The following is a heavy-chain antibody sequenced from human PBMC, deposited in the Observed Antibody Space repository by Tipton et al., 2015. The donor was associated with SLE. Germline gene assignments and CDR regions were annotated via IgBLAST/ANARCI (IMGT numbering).Heavy chain of an antibody. J-gene: IGHJ4*02. Sequence: SLRLSCAASGFTFSDHYMDWVRQAPGKGLEWVGRIRKKSNSYSTEYAASVRGRFTISRDDSTNSLYLQMNSLKTEDTAVYYCGRVYSPSFSGSSLDHWGQGTLVTVSS. V-gene: IGHV3-72*01. CDR1: GFTFSDHY. CDR2: IRKKSNSYST. D-gene: IGHD1-26*01. CDR3: GRVYSPSFSGSSLDH.